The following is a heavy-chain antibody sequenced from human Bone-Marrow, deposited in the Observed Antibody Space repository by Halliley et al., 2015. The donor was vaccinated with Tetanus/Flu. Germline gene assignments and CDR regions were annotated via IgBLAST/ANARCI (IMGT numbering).Heavy chain of an antibody. CDR2: VYYDGDT. J-gene: IGHJ4*02. CDR1: GSTISSSNYH. Sequence: TLSLTCNVSGSTISSSNYHWGWIRQSPGKGLEWIGSVYYDGDTYYNPSLKSRVAISVDTSTNRFSLRLTSVTAADAVVFYCVRHWGSYSYGDILGPFVDWGLGIHVIVS. V-gene: IGHV4-39*01. D-gene: IGHD5-18*01. CDR3: VRHWGSYSYGDILGPFVD.